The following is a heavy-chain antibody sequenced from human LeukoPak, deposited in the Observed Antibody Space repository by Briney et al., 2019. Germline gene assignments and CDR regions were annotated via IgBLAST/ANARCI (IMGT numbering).Heavy chain of an antibody. CDR2: ISYDGSNK. V-gene: IGHV3-30*04. Sequence: PGGSLRLSCAASGFTFSSYAMHWVRQAPGKGLEWVAVISYDGSNKYYADSVKGRFTISRDNSKNTLYLQMNSLRAEDTAVYCYARDFGDGYNSFDYWGQGTLVTVSS. D-gene: IGHD5-24*01. CDR3: ARDFGDGYNSFDY. J-gene: IGHJ4*02. CDR1: GFTFSSYA.